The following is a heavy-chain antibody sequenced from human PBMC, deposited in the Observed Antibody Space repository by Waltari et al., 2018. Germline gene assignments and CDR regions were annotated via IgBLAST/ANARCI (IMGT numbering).Heavy chain of an antibody. J-gene: IGHJ4*02. D-gene: IGHD2-15*01. CDR3: ARDRGRGLYLDT. CDR2: VHGSTGRT. CDR1: GDSASTPYL. Sequence: QLQLQESGPGLVQPSGTLSLTCAVSGDSASTPYLWNWVRQPPGKGLEWIGQVHGSTGRTNYNPSFASRVTVSLDTYNTQFSLKLTYATAADTAVYYCARDRGRGLYLDTWGPGTLVTVSP. V-gene: IGHV4-4*02.